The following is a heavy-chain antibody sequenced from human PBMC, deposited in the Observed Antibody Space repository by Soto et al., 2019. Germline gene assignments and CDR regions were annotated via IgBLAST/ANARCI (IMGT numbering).Heavy chain of an antibody. CDR3: ARHERYSSDWPYYNWFDP. V-gene: IGHV5-10-1*01. CDR2: IDPDGSYI. Sequence: PGESLKISCQGSGYNFGAYWIGWVRQMPGKGLEWMGRIDPDGSYIKYSPSFQGHVTFSADKSISTAYLQWSSLKASDTAMYYCARHERYSSDWPYYNWFDPWGQGTLVTVSS. D-gene: IGHD6-19*01. CDR1: GYNFGAYW. J-gene: IGHJ5*02.